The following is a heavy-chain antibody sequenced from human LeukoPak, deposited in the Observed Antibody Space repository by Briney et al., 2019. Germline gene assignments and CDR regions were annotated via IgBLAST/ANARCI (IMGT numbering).Heavy chain of an antibody. J-gene: IGHJ5*02. Sequence: SETLSLTCTVSGGSISSYYWSWIRQPPGKGLEWIGYIYYSGSTNYNPSLKSRVTISVDTPKNQFSLKLSSVTAADTAVYYCAGEGGGGYCSSTSCEEYNWFDPWGQGTLVTVSS. CDR2: IYYSGST. CDR1: GGSISSYY. CDR3: AGEGGGGYCSSTSCEEYNWFDP. D-gene: IGHD2-2*01. V-gene: IGHV4-59*01.